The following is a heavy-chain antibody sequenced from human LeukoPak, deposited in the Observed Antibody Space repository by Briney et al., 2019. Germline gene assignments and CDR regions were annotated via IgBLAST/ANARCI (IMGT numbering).Heavy chain of an antibody. D-gene: IGHD2-15*01. CDR3: ARAGYCSGGSCYALDY. CDR2: INPNSGGT. CDR1: GYTFTAYY. V-gene: IGHV1-2*02. Sequence: ASVKVSCKSSGYTFTAYYVHWVRQAPGQGLEWMRWINPNSGGTNYAQKFQGRVTMTRDTSITTAYMELSRLRSDDTAVYYCARAGYCSGGSCYALDYWGQGTLVTVSS. J-gene: IGHJ4*02.